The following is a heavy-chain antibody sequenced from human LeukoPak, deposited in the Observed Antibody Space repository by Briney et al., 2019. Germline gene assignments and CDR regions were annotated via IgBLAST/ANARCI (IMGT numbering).Heavy chain of an antibody. CDR3: AKDGDGYVDW. CDR2: LLFDGSDE. CDR1: GFTFSDYG. Sequence: GGSLRLSCAASGFTFSDYGMHWVRQAPGKGLEWVAVLLFDGSDEYYADSVKGRFTISRDNSKNTLYLQMNSLRAEDTAVYYCAKDGDGYVDWWGRGTLVTVSS. D-gene: IGHD5-24*01. V-gene: IGHV3-30*18. J-gene: IGHJ4*02.